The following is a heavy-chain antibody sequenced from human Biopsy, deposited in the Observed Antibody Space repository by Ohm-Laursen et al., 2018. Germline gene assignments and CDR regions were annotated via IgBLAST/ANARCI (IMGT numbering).Heavy chain of an antibody. CDR1: GFTFTSYA. V-gene: IGHV3-30*03. CDR3: ARWDY. CDR2: ISYDGSGE. Sequence: SLRLSCAASGFTFTSYAMHWVRQAPGKGLEWVAVISYDGSGEYYADSLQGRFITSRDNAKNSLYLQMNSLRVEDTAVYYCARWDYWGQGTLVTVSS. J-gene: IGHJ4*02.